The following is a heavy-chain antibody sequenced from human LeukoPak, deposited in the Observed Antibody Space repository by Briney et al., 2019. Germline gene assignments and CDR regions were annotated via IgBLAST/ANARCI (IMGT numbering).Heavy chain of an antibody. CDR3: ARARHYDYVWGSYRRRGSYLDY. D-gene: IGHD3-16*02. CDR2: IYHSGST. Sequence: PSQTLSPTCAVSGGSISSGGYSWSWIRQPPGKGLEWIGYIYHSGSTYYNPSLKSRVTISVDRSKNQFSLKLSSVTAADTAVYYCARARHYDYVWGSYRRRGSYLDYWGQGTLVTVSS. CDR1: GGSISSGGYS. V-gene: IGHV4-30-2*01. J-gene: IGHJ4*02.